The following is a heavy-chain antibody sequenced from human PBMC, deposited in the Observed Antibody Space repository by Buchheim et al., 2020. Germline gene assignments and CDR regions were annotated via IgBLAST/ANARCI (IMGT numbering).Heavy chain of an antibody. J-gene: IGHJ6*03. D-gene: IGHD2-2*01. CDR2: INHSGST. CDR3: ARGGRHLVVPAARRPYYYMDV. Sequence: QVQLQRWGAGLLKPSETLSLTCAVYGGSFSGYYWSWIRQPPGKGLEWIGEINHSGSTNYNPSLKSRVTISVDTSKNQFSLKLSSVTAADTAVYYCARGGRHLVVPAARRPYYYMDVWGKGTT. CDR1: GGSFSGYY. V-gene: IGHV4-34*01.